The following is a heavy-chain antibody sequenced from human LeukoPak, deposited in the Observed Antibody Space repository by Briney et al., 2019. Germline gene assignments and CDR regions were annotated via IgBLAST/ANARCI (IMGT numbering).Heavy chain of an antibody. Sequence: GGSLRLSCAASGNYGMSWVRQAPGKGLEWVSAISGSGGSTYYADSVKGRFTISRDNSKNTLYLQMNSLRAEDTAVYYCAKDTPYCYWGQGTLVTVSS. CDR2: ISGSGGST. CDR3: AKDTPYCY. D-gene: IGHD2-15*01. J-gene: IGHJ4*02. CDR1: GNYG. V-gene: IGHV3-23*01.